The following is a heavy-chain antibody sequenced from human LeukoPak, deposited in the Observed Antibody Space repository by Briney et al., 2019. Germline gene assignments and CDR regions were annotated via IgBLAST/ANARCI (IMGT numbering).Heavy chain of an antibody. CDR3: ARSSDDAFDI. V-gene: IGHV3-48*01. J-gene: IGHJ3*02. Sequence: PGGSLRLSCAASGFTFSSYSMNWVRQAPGKGLEWVSYISSSSSTIYYADSVKGRFTISRDNAKNSLYLQMNRLRAEDTAVYYCARSSDDAFDIWGQGTMVTVSS. D-gene: IGHD1-26*01. CDR1: GFTFSSYS. CDR2: ISSSSSTI.